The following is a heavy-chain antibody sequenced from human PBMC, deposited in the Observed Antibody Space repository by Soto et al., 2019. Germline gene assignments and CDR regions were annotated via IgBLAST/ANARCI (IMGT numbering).Heavy chain of an antibody. Sequence: QMQLVESGGGVVQPGRSLRLSCAASGFTFSNYGMHWVRQAPGKGLEWVAIIWYDGSNKYYADSVKGPFTISRDKSKNTVYLQIKSLRAEDTAMYFCAAGEPLNYRGQGTLVTVSS. CDR3: AAGEPLNY. CDR2: IWYDGSNK. D-gene: IGHD1-1*01. J-gene: IGHJ4*02. V-gene: IGHV3-33*01. CDR1: GFTFSNYG.